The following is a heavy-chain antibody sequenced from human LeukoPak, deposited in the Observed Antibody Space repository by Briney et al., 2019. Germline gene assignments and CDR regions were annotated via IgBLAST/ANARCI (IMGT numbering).Heavy chain of an antibody. J-gene: IGHJ4*02. CDR2: ISCSSGSI. CDR3: AKDITQWLVGTNFDY. Sequence: PGRSLRLSCAASGFTFGDYAMHWVRQAPGKGLEWVSGISCSSGSIGYADSVKGRFTISRDNAKNSLYLQMNSLRAEDTALYYCAKDITQWLVGTNFDYWGQGTLVTVSS. D-gene: IGHD6-19*01. CDR1: GFTFGDYA. V-gene: IGHV3-9*01.